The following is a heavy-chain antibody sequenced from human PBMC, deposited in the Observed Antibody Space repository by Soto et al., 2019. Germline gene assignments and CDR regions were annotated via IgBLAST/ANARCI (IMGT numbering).Heavy chain of an antibody. CDR3: ARVSGSYYYGMDV. D-gene: IGHD1-26*01. CDR1: GGSISSSNW. Sequence: QVQLQESGPGLVKPSGTLSLTCAVSGGSISSSNWWSWVRQPPGKGLEWIGEIYHSGSTNYNPSLKTRVPISVDKSKNQFSLKLSSVTAADPDVYYCARVSGSYYYGMDVWGQGTTVTVSS. J-gene: IGHJ6*02. CDR2: IYHSGST. V-gene: IGHV4-4*02.